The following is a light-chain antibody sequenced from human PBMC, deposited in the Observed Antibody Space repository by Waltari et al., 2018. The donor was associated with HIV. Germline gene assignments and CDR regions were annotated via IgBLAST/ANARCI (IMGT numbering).Light chain of an antibody. V-gene: IGLV3-21*02. CDR2: DDR. CDR1: NIGSKS. CDR3: QLWDSISDHRVL. J-gene: IGLJ2*01. Sequence: SYVLTQPPSVSVAPGQTARLTCGGRNIGSKSVHWYQQKPGQAPVLVSYDDRDRPSGLPERVSGYNSDNTATLTLYSGGAGDEADYYCQLWDSISDHRVLFAGGTKLTVL.